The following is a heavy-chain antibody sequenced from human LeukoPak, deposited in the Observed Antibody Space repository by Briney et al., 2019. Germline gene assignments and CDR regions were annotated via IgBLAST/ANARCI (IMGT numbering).Heavy chain of an antibody. V-gene: IGHV3-23*01. CDR3: VKALGAAGRVLTLGELGAFDP. J-gene: IGHJ5*02. CDR2: ISGSGGST. CDR1: GLSFSSYA. D-gene: IGHD6-13*01. Sequence: GGSLRLSCAVSGLSFSSYAMSWVRQAPGKGLEWVSGISGSGGSTYYADSVKGRFTISRDNSKNTLYLQMNSLRAEVTAVYYCVKALGAAGRVLTLGELGAFDPWGQGTLVTVSS.